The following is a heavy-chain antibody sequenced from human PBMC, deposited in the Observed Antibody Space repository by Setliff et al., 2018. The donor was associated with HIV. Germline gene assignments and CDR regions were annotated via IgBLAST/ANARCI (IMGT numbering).Heavy chain of an antibody. CDR1: GFTFSSYA. D-gene: IGHD1-1*01. CDR2: INSGGTDI. V-gene: IGHV3-NL1*01. Sequence: GSLRLSCVASGFTFSSYAMDWVRQVPGKAPEWVSYINSGGTDIHYTDSVKGRFTISRDNSKNTLFLEMNNLSAEDTAVYYCASARIPTGGTSTSFDFWGQGALVTVS. CDR3: ASARIPTGGTSTSFDF. J-gene: IGHJ4*02.